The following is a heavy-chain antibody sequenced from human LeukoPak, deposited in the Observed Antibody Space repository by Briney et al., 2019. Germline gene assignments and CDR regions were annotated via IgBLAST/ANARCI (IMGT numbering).Heavy chain of an antibody. Sequence: PGGSLRLSCAASGFTVSSNYMSWVRQAPGKGLEWVSVIYSGGSTYYADSVKGRFTISRDNSKNTLFLQMNSLRTEDTAIYYCAKVISFGELADSWGQGTLVTVSS. CDR2: IYSGGST. D-gene: IGHD3-10*01. V-gene: IGHV3-53*01. CDR1: GFTVSSNY. J-gene: IGHJ4*02. CDR3: AKVISFGELADS.